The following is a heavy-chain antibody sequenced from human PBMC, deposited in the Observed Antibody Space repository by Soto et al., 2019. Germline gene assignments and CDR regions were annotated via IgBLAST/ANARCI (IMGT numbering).Heavy chain of an antibody. D-gene: IGHD3-3*01. CDR1: GGSVSSGSYY. CDR2: IYYSGST. Sequence: QVQLQESGPGLVKPSETLSLTCTVSGGSVSSGSYYWSWIRQPPGKGLEWIGYIYYSGSTNYNPSLKSRVTISVDTSKNQFSLKLSSVIAADTAVYYCASDEGGGRFWSGFGDAFDIWGQGTMVTVSS. CDR3: ASDEGGGRFWSGFGDAFDI. V-gene: IGHV4-61*01. J-gene: IGHJ3*02.